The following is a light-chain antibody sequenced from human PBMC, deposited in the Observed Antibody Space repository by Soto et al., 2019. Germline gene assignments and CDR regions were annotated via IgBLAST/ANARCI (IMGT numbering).Light chain of an antibody. J-gene: IGKJ1*01. V-gene: IGKV1-5*01. Sequence: DIQMTQSPSTLSASVGDRVTITCRASQSISNWLAWYQQKPGKAPKLLIYDASSLDSGVPSRFIGSGSGTEFTLTISSLQPDDFATYYCQQYNIYWTFGQGTKVEIK. CDR3: QQYNIYWT. CDR1: QSISNW. CDR2: DAS.